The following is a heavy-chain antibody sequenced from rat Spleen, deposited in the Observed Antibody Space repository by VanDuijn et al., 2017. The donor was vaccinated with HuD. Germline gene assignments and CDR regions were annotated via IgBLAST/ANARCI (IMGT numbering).Heavy chain of an antibody. J-gene: IGHJ2*01. CDR2: ITNTGGTP. CDR1: GFTFNNYW. D-gene: IGHD2-1*01. CDR3: ARQIPTLYFDY. V-gene: IGHV5-31*01. Sequence: EVHLVESGGGLVQPGRSLKLSCVASGFTFNNYWMTWIRQAPGKGLEWVTSITNTGGTPYYAGSVKGRFTISRDNAKSTLYLQMNSLRSEDTATYYCARQIPTLYFDYWGQGVMVTVSS.